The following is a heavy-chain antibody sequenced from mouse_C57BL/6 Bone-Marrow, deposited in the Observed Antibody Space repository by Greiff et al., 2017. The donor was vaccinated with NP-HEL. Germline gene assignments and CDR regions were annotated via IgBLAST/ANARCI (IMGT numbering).Heavy chain of an antibody. CDR1: GYTFTSYW. Sequence: VQRVESGAELAKPGASVKLSCKASGYTFTSYWMHWVKQRPGQGLEWIGYINPSSGYTKYNQKFKDKATLTADKSSSTAYMQLSSLTYEDSAVYYCAREDSGSSYLYGYFDVWGTGTTVTVSS. CDR3: AREDSGSSYLYGYFDV. J-gene: IGHJ1*03. D-gene: IGHD1-1*01. CDR2: INPSSGYT. V-gene: IGHV1-7*01.